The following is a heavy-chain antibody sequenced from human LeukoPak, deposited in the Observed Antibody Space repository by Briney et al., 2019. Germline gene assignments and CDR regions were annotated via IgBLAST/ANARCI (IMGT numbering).Heavy chain of an antibody. CDR2: IKQDGSEK. CDR3: AKAFEYYDSSGYYPNHDAFDI. D-gene: IGHD3-22*01. V-gene: IGHV3-7*01. CDR1: GFTFSSYW. Sequence: GGSLRLSCAASGFTFSSYWMSWVRKAPGKGLEWVANIKQDGSEKYYVDSVKGRFTISRDNAKNSLYLQMNSLRAEDTAVYYCAKAFEYYDSSGYYPNHDAFDIWGQGTMVTVSS. J-gene: IGHJ3*02.